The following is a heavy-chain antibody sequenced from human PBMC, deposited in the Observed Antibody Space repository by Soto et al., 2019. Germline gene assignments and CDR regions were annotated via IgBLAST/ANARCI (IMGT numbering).Heavy chain of an antibody. D-gene: IGHD3-9*01. CDR1: GLIFSSYA. Sequence: PGGSLRLSCAASGLIFSSYAMSWVRQAPGKGLEWVSAISGSGGRTYYADSVKGRFTISRDNSKNTLYLQMNSLRAEDTAVYYYAKDCLSLTGYYRGPLFDYWGQGMLVTVSS. CDR2: ISGSGGRT. V-gene: IGHV3-23*01. CDR3: AKDCLSLTGYYRGPLFDY. J-gene: IGHJ4*02.